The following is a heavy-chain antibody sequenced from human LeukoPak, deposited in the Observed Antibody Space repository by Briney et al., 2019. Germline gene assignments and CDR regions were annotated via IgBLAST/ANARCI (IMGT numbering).Heavy chain of an antibody. J-gene: IGHJ4*02. Sequence: GGSLRLSCAASGFTFSSYSMNWVRQAPGKGLEWVSSISSSSIYIYYADSVKGRFTISRDNSKNTLSLQMNSLRPEDTAIYYCAKDLTTVTSQGDYWGQGTVVTVSS. CDR1: GFTFSSYS. CDR3: AKDLTTVTSQGDY. D-gene: IGHD4-17*01. V-gene: IGHV3-21*01. CDR2: ISSSSIYI.